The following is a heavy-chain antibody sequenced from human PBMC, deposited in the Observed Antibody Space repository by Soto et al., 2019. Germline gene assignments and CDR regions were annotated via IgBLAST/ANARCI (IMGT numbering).Heavy chain of an antibody. Sequence: ASVKVSCKASGYTFTSFGFSWVRQAPGQELEWMGWISPYNGNTNYAQKFQGRVTMTTDTSTSTAYMELRSLRSDDTAVYYCARDSNNSKGSGASWGQGTLVTVSS. D-gene: IGHD1-26*01. CDR2: ISPYNGNT. CDR3: ARDSNNSKGSGAS. J-gene: IGHJ4*02. CDR1: GYTFTSFG. V-gene: IGHV1-18*01.